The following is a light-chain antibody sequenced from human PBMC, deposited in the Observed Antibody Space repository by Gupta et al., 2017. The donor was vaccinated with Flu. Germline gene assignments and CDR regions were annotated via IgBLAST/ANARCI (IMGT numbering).Light chain of an antibody. J-gene: IGKJ4*02. CDR3: RQDYSAPLT. V-gene: IGKV4-1*01. Sequence: IVMIQSPASLAVSLGATATTNCKSSQSVLYRSNNKYDLAWYQQRPGQPPKRHLYWASTREAGVPDRCSGSGSDSDFTLTISSLQADAVAFYYCRQDYSAPLTFGGGTKVEIK. CDR2: WAS. CDR1: QSVLYRSNNKYD.